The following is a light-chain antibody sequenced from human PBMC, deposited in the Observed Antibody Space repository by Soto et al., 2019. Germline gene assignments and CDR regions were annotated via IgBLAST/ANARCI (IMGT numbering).Light chain of an antibody. J-gene: IGKJ4*01. CDR3: QQYASSPLLT. CDR1: QSVSSY. CDR2: DAS. Sequence: IVLTQSPATLSLSPGERATLSCRASQSVSSYLAWHQQKPGQAPRLLIYDASNRATGIPARFSGSGSGTDFTLTISSLEPEDFAVYYCQQYASSPLLTFGGGTKVDIK. V-gene: IGKV3-11*01.